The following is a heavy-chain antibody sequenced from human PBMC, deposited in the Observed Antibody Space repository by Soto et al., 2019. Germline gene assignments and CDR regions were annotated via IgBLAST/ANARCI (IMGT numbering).Heavy chain of an antibody. CDR2: ISGSGGNT. CDR1: GFTFSTYA. CDR3: AKKGFYGSSWYWDY. Sequence: EVQLLESGGGLVQPGGSLRLSCAASGFTFSTYAMSWVRQAPGKGLEWVSTISGSGGNTYYADSVKGRFTISRDNSKNKLYLQMNSRRAEDTAVYYCAKKGFYGSSWYWDYWGQGTLVTVSS. V-gene: IGHV3-23*01. D-gene: IGHD6-13*01. J-gene: IGHJ4*02.